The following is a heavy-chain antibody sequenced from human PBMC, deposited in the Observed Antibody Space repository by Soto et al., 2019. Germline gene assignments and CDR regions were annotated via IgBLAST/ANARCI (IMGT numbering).Heavy chain of an antibody. CDR1: GVSFNNYA. V-gene: IGHV1-69*01. CDR3: AVAMVREILIFESSGMHV. CDR2: IIPNFDTP. D-gene: IGHD3-10*01. J-gene: IGHJ6*02. Sequence: QVHLVQSGAEVKKPGSSVKVSCKTSGVSFNNYAVSWVRQAPGQGLEWMGGIIPNFDTPNYAQKFQDRVTIIADESTSTVYMERRSLRSNDTAVYYCAVAMVREILIFESSGMHVWGQGTTVIVSS.